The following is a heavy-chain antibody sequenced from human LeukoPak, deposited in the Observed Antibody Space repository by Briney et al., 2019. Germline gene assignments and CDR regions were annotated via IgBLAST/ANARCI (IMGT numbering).Heavy chain of an antibody. CDR2: IYYSGST. V-gene: IGHV4-59*11. J-gene: IGHJ4*02. CDR1: GGSISSHY. CDR3: ARDRGYSYGYELGY. D-gene: IGHD5-18*01. Sequence: SETLSLTCTVSGGSISSHYWSWIRQPPGKGLEWIGYIYYSGSTNYNPSLKSRVTISVDTSKNQFSLKLSSVAAADTAVYYCARDRGYSYGYELGYWGQGTLVTVSS.